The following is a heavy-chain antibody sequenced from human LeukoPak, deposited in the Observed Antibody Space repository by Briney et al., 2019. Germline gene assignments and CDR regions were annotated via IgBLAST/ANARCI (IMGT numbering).Heavy chain of an antibody. Sequence: PGGSLRLSCTASGFTFSITYMAWVRQAPGKGLEWVSVIYSGGDAYYADSVKGRFTIARDNSKKTLYLQMNNLRVEDTAVYYCAKVGSVGWFGEGINFDYWGQGTLVTVSS. D-gene: IGHD3-10*01. CDR2: IYSGGDA. CDR1: GFTFSITY. V-gene: IGHV3-66*01. CDR3: AKVGSVGWFGEGINFDY. J-gene: IGHJ4*02.